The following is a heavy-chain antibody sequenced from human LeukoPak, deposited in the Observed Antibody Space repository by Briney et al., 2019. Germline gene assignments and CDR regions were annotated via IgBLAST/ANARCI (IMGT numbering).Heavy chain of an antibody. V-gene: IGHV3-33*01. CDR1: GFTFSSYG. Sequence: GGSLRLSCAASGFTFSSYGMHWVRQAPGKGLEWVAVIWYDGSNKYYADSVKGRFTISRDNSKNTLYLQMNSLRAEDTAVYYCARGGFSYAGMDVWGQGTTVTVSS. CDR3: ARGGFSYAGMDV. D-gene: IGHD1-26*01. CDR2: IWYDGSNK. J-gene: IGHJ6*02.